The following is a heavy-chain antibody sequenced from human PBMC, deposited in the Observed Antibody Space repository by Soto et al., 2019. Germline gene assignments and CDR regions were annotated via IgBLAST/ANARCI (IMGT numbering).Heavy chain of an antibody. CDR3: ARHYGYYSYYMDV. V-gene: IGHV4-39*01. Sequence: SETLSLTCTVSGDPISKNKFYWGWIRQPPGKGLEWIGTIYYSGSTYYNPSLKSRVTISVDTSNNQLSLKLSSVTAADTAVYYCARHYGYYSYYMDVWTKGTTVTVSS. CDR2: IYYSGST. D-gene: IGHD3-10*01. J-gene: IGHJ6*03. CDR1: GDPISKNKFY.